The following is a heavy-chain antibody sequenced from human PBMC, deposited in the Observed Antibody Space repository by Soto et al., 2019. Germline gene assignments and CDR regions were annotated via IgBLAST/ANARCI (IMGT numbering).Heavy chain of an antibody. J-gene: IGHJ6*02. CDR3: ARSLYYDILTGYLSYYYYGMDV. CDR2: INPNSGGT. CDR1: GYTFTGYY. Sequence: VASVKVSCKASGYTFTGYYMDWVRQAPGQGLEWMGWINPNSGGTNYAQKFQGWVTMTRDTSISTAYMELSRLRSDDTAVYYCARSLYYDILTGYLSYYYYGMDVWGQGTTVTVSS. D-gene: IGHD3-9*01. V-gene: IGHV1-2*04.